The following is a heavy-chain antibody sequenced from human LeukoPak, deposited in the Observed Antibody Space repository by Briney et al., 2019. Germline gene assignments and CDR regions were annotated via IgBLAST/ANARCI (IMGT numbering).Heavy chain of an antibody. V-gene: IGHV3-33*03. CDR3: AGGSGRYYSWFDP. CDR2: IWYDGNNK. Sequence: GRSLRLSCAASGFTFSSYGMHWVRQAPGKGLEWVAVIWYDGNNKNYADSVKGRFTISRDNSKNTLYLQMNSLRAEDTAVYYCAGGSGRYYSWFDPWGQGTLVSVSS. CDR1: GFTFSSYG. J-gene: IGHJ5*02. D-gene: IGHD3-10*01.